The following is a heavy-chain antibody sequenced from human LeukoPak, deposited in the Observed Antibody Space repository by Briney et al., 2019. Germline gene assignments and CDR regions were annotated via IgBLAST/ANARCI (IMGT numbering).Heavy chain of an antibody. CDR2: ISSDGSII. CDR1: GFSFSSYW. CDR3: ARPAVAGLRAGGYDY. V-gene: IGHV3-74*01. J-gene: IGHJ4*02. Sequence: GGSLRLSCAAPGFSFSSYWMHWVRQAPGKGLVWVSRISSDGSIINYADSVKGRFTISRDNAKNTLYLQMNSLRVEDTAVYYCARPAVAGLRAGGYDYWGQGTLVTVSS. D-gene: IGHD6-19*01.